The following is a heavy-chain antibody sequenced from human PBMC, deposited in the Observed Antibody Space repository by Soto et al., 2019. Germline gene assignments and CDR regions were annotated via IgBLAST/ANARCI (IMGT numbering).Heavy chain of an antibody. CDR3: AKRISGWYEIDY. D-gene: IGHD6-19*01. V-gene: IGHV3-23*01. Sequence: PXGSLRLACVASGFTFSGYAMTWVRQAPGKGLEWVSAITGGGGSTYYADSVKGRFTISRDNSKNTLYLQMNSPRAEDTAVYYCAKRISGWYEIDYWGQGTLVTVSS. CDR1: GFTFSGYA. CDR2: ITGGGGST. J-gene: IGHJ4*02.